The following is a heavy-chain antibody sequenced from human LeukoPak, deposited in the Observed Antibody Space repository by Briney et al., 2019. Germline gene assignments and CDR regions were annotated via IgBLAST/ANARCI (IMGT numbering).Heavy chain of an antibody. D-gene: IGHD4-17*01. Sequence: GGSLRLSCAASGFTFSSYGMHWVRQAPGKGLEWVGRIKSKTDGGTTDYAAPVKGRFTISRDDSKNTLYLQMNSLKTEDTAVYYCTTDSPYGDYENYWGQGTLVTVSS. J-gene: IGHJ4*02. CDR1: GFTFSSYG. CDR2: IKSKTDGGTT. CDR3: TTDSPYGDYENY. V-gene: IGHV3-15*01.